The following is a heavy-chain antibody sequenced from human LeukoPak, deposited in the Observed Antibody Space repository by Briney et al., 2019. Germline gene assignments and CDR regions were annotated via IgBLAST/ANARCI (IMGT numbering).Heavy chain of an antibody. CDR3: VREIRETVITRHYYYGIDV. CDR2: IGAGEDT. V-gene: IGHV3-13*04. D-gene: IGHD1-7*01. CDR1: GFTFSTYD. Sequence: GGSLRLSCAASGFTFSTYDMHWVRQVTGKGLEWVSAIGAGEDTYYLGSVKGRFAISRENAKNVLYLQMSSLRVEDTAVYYCVREIRETVITRHYYYGIDVWGQGTTVTVSS. J-gene: IGHJ6*02.